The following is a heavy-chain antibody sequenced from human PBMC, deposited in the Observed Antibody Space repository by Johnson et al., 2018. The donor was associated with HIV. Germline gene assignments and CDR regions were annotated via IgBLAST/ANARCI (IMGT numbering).Heavy chain of an antibody. V-gene: IGHV3-30*19. CDR3: ARDPYTSAGNPFDI. Sequence: QVQLVESGGGVVQPGRSLRLSCAASGFTFSTYGMHWVRQAPGKGLEWVAVISYDRSNKYYADSVKGRFTISRDNSKNTLLLQMNSLRAEDTAVYYCARDPYTSAGNPFDIWGQGTRVTVS. D-gene: IGHD3-10*01. CDR2: ISYDRSNK. J-gene: IGHJ3*02. CDR1: GFTFSTYG.